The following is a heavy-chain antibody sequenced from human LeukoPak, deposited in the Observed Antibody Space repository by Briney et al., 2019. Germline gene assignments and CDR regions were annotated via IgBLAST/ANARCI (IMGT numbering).Heavy chain of an antibody. D-gene: IGHD3-16*01. CDR1: GFTFSSCD. CDR2: IGTAGDT. Sequence: GGSLRLSCAASGFTFSSCDMHWVRQATGKGLEWVSAIGTAGDTYYPGSVKGRFTISRENAKNSLYLQMNSLRAGDTAVYYCARAGLGAAEGAFDIWGQGTMVTVS. V-gene: IGHV3-13*01. J-gene: IGHJ3*02. CDR3: ARAGLGAAEGAFDI.